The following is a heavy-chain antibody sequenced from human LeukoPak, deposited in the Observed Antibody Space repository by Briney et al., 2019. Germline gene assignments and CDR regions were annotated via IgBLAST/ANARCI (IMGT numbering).Heavy chain of an antibody. J-gene: IGHJ1*01. Sequence: SETLSLTCTVSGVSICGFSWAWIRQSPGKGLEWIGYIYDSGSANYNASLRSRVTISVDTSRNQLSLKVKSVTAADTAIYYCARTRTGISGRPEYFDHWGQGTLVTVSS. D-gene: IGHD3-10*01. CDR1: GVSICGFS. CDR2: IYDSGSA. CDR3: ARTRTGISGRPEYFDH. V-gene: IGHV4-59*01.